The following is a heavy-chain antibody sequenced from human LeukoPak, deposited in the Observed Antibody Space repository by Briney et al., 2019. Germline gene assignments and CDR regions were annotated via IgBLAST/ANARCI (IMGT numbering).Heavy chain of an antibody. J-gene: IGHJ3*01. CDR3: ARDSVDESSGYFPSGAFDL. V-gene: IGHV4-59*11. CDR1: SGSITRHY. Sequence: SETLSLTCTVSSGSITRHYWTWIRQPPGKGLEWIGYIHYGGSTNYNPSLKSRVTISVDTSKKQSSLNMSSVTPADTALYYCARDSVDESSGYFPSGAFDLWGQGTLVTVSS. CDR2: IHYGGST. D-gene: IGHD3-22*01.